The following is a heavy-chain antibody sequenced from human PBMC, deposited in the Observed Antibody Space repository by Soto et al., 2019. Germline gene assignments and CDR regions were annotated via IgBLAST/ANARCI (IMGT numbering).Heavy chain of an antibody. CDR1: GFTFSSYA. CDR3: ARGGSSSSLYYYYGMDV. V-gene: IGHV3-30-3*01. CDR2: ISYDGSNK. D-gene: IGHD6-6*01. J-gene: IGHJ6*02. Sequence: PGGSLRLSCAASGFTFSSYAMRWVRQAPGKGLEWVAVISYDGSNKYYADSVKGRFTISRDNSKNTLYLQMNSLRAEDTAVYYCARGGSSSSLYYYYGMDVWGQGTTVTVSS.